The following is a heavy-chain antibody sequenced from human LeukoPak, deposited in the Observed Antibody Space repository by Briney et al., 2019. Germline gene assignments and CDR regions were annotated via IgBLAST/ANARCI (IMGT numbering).Heavy chain of an antibody. J-gene: IGHJ3*02. Sequence: SETLSLTCTVSGGSISSSGHYWGWIRQPPGKGLEWIGTIYYSGSTYYHPSLKSRVTISVDRSKNQFSLKLSSVTAADTAVYYCAATTLRGSYYYGSGSPYDAFDIWGQGTMVTVSS. D-gene: IGHD3-10*01. CDR1: GGSISSSGHY. CDR2: IYYSGST. CDR3: AATTLRGSYYYGSGSPYDAFDI. V-gene: IGHV4-39*07.